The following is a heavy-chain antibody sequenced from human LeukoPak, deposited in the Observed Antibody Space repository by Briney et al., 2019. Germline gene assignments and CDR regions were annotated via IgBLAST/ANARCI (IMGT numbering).Heavy chain of an antibody. CDR3: AREEYYYDSSGYYYNWFDP. Sequence: GGPLNLSCAASGFTFSSYAMHWVRQAQGKGLEWVPVISYDGSNKYYADSVKGRFTISRDNSKNTLYLQMNSLRAEDTAVYYCAREEYYYDSSGYYYNWFDPWGQGTLVTVSS. V-gene: IGHV3-30-3*01. D-gene: IGHD3-22*01. CDR2: ISYDGSNK. J-gene: IGHJ5*02. CDR1: GFTFSSYA.